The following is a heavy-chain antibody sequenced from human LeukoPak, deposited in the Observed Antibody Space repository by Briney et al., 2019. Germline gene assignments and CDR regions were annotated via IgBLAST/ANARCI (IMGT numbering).Heavy chain of an antibody. CDR1: GDSVSSNSAA. J-gene: IGHJ5*02. Sequence: SQTLALTCAISGDSVSSNSAAWNWIRQSPSRGLEWLGRTYYRSKWYNDYAVSVKSRITINPDTSKNQFSLQLNSVTPEDTAVYYCAGDRGPGGDGNPYNWFDPWGQGTLVTVSS. D-gene: IGHD2-21*02. CDR2: TYYRSKWYN. CDR3: AGDRGPGGDGNPYNWFDP. V-gene: IGHV6-1*01.